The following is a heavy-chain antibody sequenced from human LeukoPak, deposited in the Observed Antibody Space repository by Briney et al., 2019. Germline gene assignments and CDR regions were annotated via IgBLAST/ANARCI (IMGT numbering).Heavy chain of an antibody. V-gene: IGHV4-39*01. CDR2: IYYSGNT. CDR3: YGDHSY. CDR1: GGSISSSRYH. D-gene: IGHD4-17*01. Sequence: SETLSLTCTVSGGSISSSRYHWGWIRQPPGKGLEWIGSIYYSGNTYYNTSLKSRVTISVDTSKNQFSLKLSSVTAADTAVYYCYGDHSYWGQGTLVTVSS. J-gene: IGHJ4*02.